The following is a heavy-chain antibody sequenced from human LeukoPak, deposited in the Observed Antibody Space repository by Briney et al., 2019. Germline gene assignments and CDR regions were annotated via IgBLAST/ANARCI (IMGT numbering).Heavy chain of an antibody. CDR2: ISSSITTI. CDR3: ARAVQPLFDH. Sequence: PGGTLRLSCAASGFTFSEYYMSWVRQAPGQGLEWVSFISSSITTISYADSVKGRFTISRDNGAKSMFLQINSLTAEDTAVYYCARAVQPLFDHWGQGIMVTVSS. J-gene: IGHJ4*02. D-gene: IGHD6-13*01. V-gene: IGHV3-11*04. CDR1: GFTFSEYY.